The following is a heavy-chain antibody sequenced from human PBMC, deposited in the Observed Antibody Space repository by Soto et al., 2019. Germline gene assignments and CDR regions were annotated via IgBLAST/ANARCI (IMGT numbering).Heavy chain of an antibody. J-gene: IGHJ6*02. CDR3: ARVPITMVRGVIRRGYGMDV. CDR1: GGSISSDY. CDR2: IYYSGST. Sequence: SETLSLTCTVSGGSISSDYWSWIRQPPGKGLEWIGYIYYSGSTNYNPSLKSRVTISVDTSKNQFSLKLSSVTAADTAVYYCARVPITMVRGVIRRGYGMDVSGQGTTVTVSS. D-gene: IGHD3-10*01. V-gene: IGHV4-59*01.